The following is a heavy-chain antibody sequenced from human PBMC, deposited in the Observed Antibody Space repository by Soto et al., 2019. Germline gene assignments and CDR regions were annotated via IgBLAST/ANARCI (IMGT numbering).Heavy chain of an antibody. V-gene: IGHV3-30*18. CDR3: AKDLLPNTVTTCGS. CDR2: ISSDGNNK. CDR1: GFTFDSHG. J-gene: IGHJ5*02. D-gene: IGHD4-17*01. Sequence: VQLVESGGGAVQPGRSLRLSCAAPGFTFDSHGMHWVRQAPGKGLEWVAVISSDGNNKYYADSVKGRFTISRDNFNNILYLQMSSLRAEDTAVYYCAKDLLPNTVTTCGSWGQGTLVTVSS.